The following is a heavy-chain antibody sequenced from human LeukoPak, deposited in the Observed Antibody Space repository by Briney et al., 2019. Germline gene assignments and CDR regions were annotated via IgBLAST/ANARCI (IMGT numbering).Heavy chain of an antibody. V-gene: IGHV4-34*01. CDR1: GGSFSGYY. Sequence: SETLSLTCAVYGGSFSGYYWSWIRQPPGKGLEWIGEINHSGSTNYNPSLKGRVTISVDTSKNQFSLKLSSVTAADTAVYYCARAPWIQLWGDYYYYYGMDVWGQGTTVTVSS. CDR2: INHSGST. CDR3: ARAPWIQLWGDYYYYYGMDV. D-gene: IGHD5-18*01. J-gene: IGHJ6*02.